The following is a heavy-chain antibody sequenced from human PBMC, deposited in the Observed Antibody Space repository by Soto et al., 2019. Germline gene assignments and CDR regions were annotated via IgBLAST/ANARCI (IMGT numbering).Heavy chain of an antibody. CDR2: ISSSSDYV. CDR1: GFTFSSYS. J-gene: IGHJ4*02. CDR3: ARDPPVMPVLKSFDS. Sequence: GGSLRLSCAASGFTFSSYSMNWVRQAPGKGLEWVSSISSSSDYVYYADSVKGRFTISRDNAKNSLYLQMNSLGAEDTAVYYCARDPPVMPVLKSFDSWGQGTLVTVSS. V-gene: IGHV3-21*01. D-gene: IGHD3-16*01.